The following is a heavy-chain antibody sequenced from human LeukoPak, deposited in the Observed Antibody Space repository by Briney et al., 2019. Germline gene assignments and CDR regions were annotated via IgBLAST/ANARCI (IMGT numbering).Heavy chain of an antibody. CDR2: IYHSGST. CDR3: ARETYYDSSGYSLPYYFDY. Sequence: GSLRLSCEASGFTFSGYSMNWVRQPPGKGLEWIGEIYHSGSTNYNPSLKSRVTISVDKSKNQFSLKLSSVTAADTAVYYCARETYYDSSGYSLPYYFDYWGQGTLVTVSS. V-gene: IGHV4-4*02. J-gene: IGHJ4*02. CDR1: GFTFSGYSM. D-gene: IGHD3-22*01.